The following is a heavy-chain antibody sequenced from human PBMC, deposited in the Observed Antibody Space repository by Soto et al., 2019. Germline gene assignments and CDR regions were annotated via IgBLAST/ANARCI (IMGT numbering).Heavy chain of an antibody. Sequence: LSLTCAVYGGSFSGYYWSWIRQPPGKGLEWIGEINHSGSTNYNPPLKSRVTISVDTSKNQFSLKLSSVTAADTAVYYCASSTSPYYYYGMDVWGQGTTVTVSS. D-gene: IGHD2-2*01. J-gene: IGHJ6*02. CDR1: GGSFSGYY. CDR3: ASSTSPYYYYGMDV. CDR2: INHSGST. V-gene: IGHV4-34*01.